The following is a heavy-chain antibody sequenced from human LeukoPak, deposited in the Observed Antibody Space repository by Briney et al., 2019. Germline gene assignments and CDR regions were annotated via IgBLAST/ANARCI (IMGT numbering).Heavy chain of an antibody. V-gene: IGHV3-30*18. J-gene: IGHJ4*02. CDR1: EFTFSSYG. CDR3: AKDRGYSSSRSDY. D-gene: IGHD6-13*01. Sequence: QPGGSLRLSCAASEFTFSSYGMHWVRQAPGEGLEWAALISYDGSNKYYADSVKGRFTISRDNSKNTLYLQMNSLRAEDTALYYCAKDRGYSSSRSDYWGQGTLVTVSS. CDR2: ISYDGSNK.